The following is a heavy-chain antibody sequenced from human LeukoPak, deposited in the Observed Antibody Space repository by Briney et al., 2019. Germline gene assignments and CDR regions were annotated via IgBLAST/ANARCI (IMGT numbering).Heavy chain of an antibody. CDR3: ARGYCSSTSCYPSDY. D-gene: IGHD2-2*01. CDR1: GGSISSYY. CDR2: IYTSGST. V-gene: IGHV4-4*07. Sequence: PSETLSLTCTVSGGSISSYYWSWIRQPAGKGLEWIGRIYTSGSTNYNPSLKSRVTMSVDTSKIQFSLKLSSVTAADTAVYYCARGYCSSTSCYPSDYWGQGTLVTVSS. J-gene: IGHJ4*02.